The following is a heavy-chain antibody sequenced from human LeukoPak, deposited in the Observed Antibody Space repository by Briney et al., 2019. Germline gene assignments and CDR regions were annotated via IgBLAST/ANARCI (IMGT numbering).Heavy chain of an antibody. CDR3: ARESYCGGDCPDYYYYGMDV. D-gene: IGHD2-21*02. V-gene: IGHV3-7*01. Sequence: GGSLRLSCAASGFTFSSYWMSWVRQAPGKGLEWVANIKQDGSEKYYVDSVKGRFTISRDNAKNSLYLQMNSLRAEDTAVYYCARESYCGGDCPDYYYYGMDVWGQGTTVTVSS. J-gene: IGHJ6*02. CDR2: IKQDGSEK. CDR1: GFTFSSYW.